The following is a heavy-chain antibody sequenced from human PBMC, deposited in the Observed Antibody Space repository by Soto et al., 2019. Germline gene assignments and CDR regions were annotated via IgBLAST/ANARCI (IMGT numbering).Heavy chain of an antibody. Sequence: QVQLQQWGAGLLKPSETLSLTCAVYGGSFSGYYWSWIRQPPGKGLEWIGEINHSGSTNYNPSLKSRVTLSVDTSKNQFSLKLSSVTAADTAVYYCAREDYGYYYMDVWGKGTTVTVSS. D-gene: IGHD4-17*01. CDR2: INHSGST. CDR3: AREDYGYYYMDV. V-gene: IGHV4-34*01. CDR1: GGSFSGYY. J-gene: IGHJ6*03.